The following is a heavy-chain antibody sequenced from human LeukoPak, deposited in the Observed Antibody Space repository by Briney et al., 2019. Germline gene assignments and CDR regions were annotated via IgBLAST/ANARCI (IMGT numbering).Heavy chain of an antibody. CDR2: IYRSGST. J-gene: IGHJ4*02. CDR3: ARHKYCTKGVCHMGY. D-gene: IGHD2-8*01. Sequence: SETLSLTCAVSGYSFSSGYYWGWIRPPPGKRQGWIGSIYRSGSTYYNPSLKSRVTISVDTSKNQFSLKLSSVTAADPAVYYCARHKYCTKGVCHMGYWGQGTLVTVSS. CDR1: GYSFSSGYY. V-gene: IGHV4-38-2*01.